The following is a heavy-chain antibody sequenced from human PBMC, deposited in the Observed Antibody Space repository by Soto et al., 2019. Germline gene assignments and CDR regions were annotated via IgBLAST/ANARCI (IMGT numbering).Heavy chain of an antibody. CDR2: IYYSGSI. CDR3: ARRYGYAFDI. CDR1: GGSISSGDYY. D-gene: IGHD4-17*01. Sequence: SETLSLTCTVSGGSISSGDYYWSWIRQPPGKGLEWIGSIYYSGSIYYNPSLKSRVTISVDTSKNQFSLKLSSVTAADTAVYYCARRYGYAFDIWGQGTMVTVSS. J-gene: IGHJ3*02. V-gene: IGHV4-30-4*01.